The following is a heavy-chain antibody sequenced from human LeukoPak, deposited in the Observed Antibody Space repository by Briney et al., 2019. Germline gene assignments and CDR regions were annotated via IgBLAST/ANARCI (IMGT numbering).Heavy chain of an antibody. V-gene: IGHV5-51*01. CDR1: GYSFTTYW. CDR2: IYPGDSDT. J-gene: IGHJ6*02. CDR3: ARLGTPPRGFYYYGMHV. Sequence: GESLKISCKGSGYSFTTYWIGWVRQMPGKGLEWMGIIYPGDSDTKYSPSFQGQVTISADKSISTAYLQWSSLKASDTAMYYCARLGTPPRGFYYYGMHVWGQGTTVTVSS. D-gene: IGHD1-14*01.